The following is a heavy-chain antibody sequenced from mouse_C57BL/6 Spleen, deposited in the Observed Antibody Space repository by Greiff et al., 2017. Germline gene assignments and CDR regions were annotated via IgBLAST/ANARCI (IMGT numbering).Heavy chain of an antibody. CDR2: IGPGSGST. CDR3: AAYDGYCDYAMDY. J-gene: IGHJ4*01. CDR1: GYTFTDYY. D-gene: IGHD2-3*01. V-gene: IGHV1-77*01. Sequence: VMLVESGAELVKPGASVKISCKASGYTFTDYYINWVKQRPGQGLEWIGKIGPGSGSTYYNEKFKGKATLTADKSSSTAYMQLSSLTSEDSAVYFCAAYDGYCDYAMDYWGQGTSVTVSS.